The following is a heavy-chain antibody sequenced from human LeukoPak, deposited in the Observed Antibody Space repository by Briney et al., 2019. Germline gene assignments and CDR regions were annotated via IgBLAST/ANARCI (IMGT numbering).Heavy chain of an antibody. CDR2: IYPGDSDT. D-gene: IGHD5-18*01. V-gene: IGHV5-51*01. J-gene: IGHJ4*02. Sequence: GESLKISCKGSGYSFTSNWIGWVRQMPGKGLEWMGIIYPGDSDTRYSPSFQGQVTISADKSISTAYLQWSSLKASDTAMYYCAISGGFGYKQGGIDYWGQGTLVTVSS. CDR3: AISGGFGYKQGGIDY. CDR1: GYSFTSNW.